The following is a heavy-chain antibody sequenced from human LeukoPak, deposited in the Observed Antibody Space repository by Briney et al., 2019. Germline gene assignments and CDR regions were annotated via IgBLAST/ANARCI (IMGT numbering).Heavy chain of an antibody. CDR2: INSDGSIT. CDR3: VRDLWNYYDSSGYYYEDY. V-gene: IGHV3-74*01. J-gene: IGHJ4*02. Sequence: GGSLRLSCAASGFSFSSHWMHWVRHAPGKGVVWVSRINSDGSITTNADSVKGRFTISRDNAKNTLFLQMNSLRAEDTAVYYCVRDLWNYYDSSGYYYEDYWGQGTLVTVSS. CDR1: GFSFSSHW. D-gene: IGHD3-22*01.